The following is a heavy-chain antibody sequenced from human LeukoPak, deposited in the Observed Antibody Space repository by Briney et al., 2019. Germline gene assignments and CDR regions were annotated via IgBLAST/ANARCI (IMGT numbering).Heavy chain of an antibody. Sequence: GGSLRLSCAASGFTFSSYSMNWVRQAPGKGLEWVSSISSGSSYIYYADSVKGRFTISRDNAKNSLYLQMNSLRAEDTAVYYCARGARYSSSWRGDYWGQGTLVTVSS. J-gene: IGHJ4*02. V-gene: IGHV3-21*01. CDR3: ARGARYSSSWRGDY. CDR1: GFTFSSYS. D-gene: IGHD6-13*01. CDR2: ISSGSSYI.